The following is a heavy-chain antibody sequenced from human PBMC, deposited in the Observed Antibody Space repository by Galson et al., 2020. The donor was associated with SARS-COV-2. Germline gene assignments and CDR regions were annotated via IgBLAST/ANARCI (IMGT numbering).Heavy chain of an antibody. CDR3: AKDEEGYCTGGVCWGGF. CDR1: ESSFTYYG. Sequence: GGSLRLSCAASESSFTYYGMHWVRQAPGRGLEWVAFIGNDETTKFYADSVKGRFTVSRDNSKSTLYLQMNSLRTEDTAVYYCAKDEEGYCTGGVCWGGFWGQGTRCTVSS. CDR2: IGNDETTK. J-gene: IGHJ4*02. V-gene: IGHV3-30*02. D-gene: IGHD2-8*02.